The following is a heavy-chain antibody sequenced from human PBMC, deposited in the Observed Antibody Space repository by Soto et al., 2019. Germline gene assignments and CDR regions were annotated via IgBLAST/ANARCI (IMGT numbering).Heavy chain of an antibody. J-gene: IGHJ6*02. V-gene: IGHV1-3*01. CDR2: INAGNGNT. CDR1: GYTFTSYA. Sequence: ASVKVSCKASGYTFTSYAMHWVRQAPGQRLEWMGWINAGNGNTKYSQKFQGRVTITRDTSASTAYMELSSLRSEDTAVYYCARYCSSTSCYPDGMDVWGQGTTVTVSS. CDR3: ARYCSSTSCYPDGMDV. D-gene: IGHD2-2*01.